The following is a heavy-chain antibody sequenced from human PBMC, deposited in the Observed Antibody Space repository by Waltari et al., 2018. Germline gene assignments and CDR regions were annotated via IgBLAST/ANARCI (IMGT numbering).Heavy chain of an antibody. CDR1: GFIFSSYA. D-gene: IGHD4-17*01. Sequence: VRWGGSGGGWVKPGRSLRFPCGAPGFIFSSYAMHWVRQAPGKGLEWVAVISYDGGNKYYTDSVKGRFTISRDNSKNTVYLQMNSLRPEDTAVYYCARDSAAVTHIGSGFDHWGQGTLVTVSS. J-gene: IGHJ4*02. CDR3: ARDSAAVTHIGSGFDH. V-gene: IGHV3-30-3*01. CDR2: ISYDGGNK.